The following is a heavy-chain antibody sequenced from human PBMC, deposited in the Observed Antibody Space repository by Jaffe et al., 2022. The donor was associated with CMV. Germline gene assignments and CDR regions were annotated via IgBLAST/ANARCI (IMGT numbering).Heavy chain of an antibody. Sequence: QVQLVESGGGLVKPGGSLRLSCAASGFSFSDYYMTWIRQAPGKGLEWISSISTSSNSTNYADSVKGRFTISRDNAKNSLYLQMNGLRAEDTAVYYCARDPAAGFDYWGQGTLVTVSS. J-gene: IGHJ4*02. CDR2: ISTSSNST. CDR3: ARDPAAGFDY. D-gene: IGHD2-15*01. CDR1: GFSFSDYY. V-gene: IGHV3-11*06.